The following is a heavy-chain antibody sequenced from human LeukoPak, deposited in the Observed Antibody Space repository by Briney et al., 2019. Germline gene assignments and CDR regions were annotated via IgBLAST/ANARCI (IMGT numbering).Heavy chain of an antibody. D-gene: IGHD3-22*01. CDR2: IWYDGSNK. V-gene: IGHV3-33*01. CDR3: ARVLARYYYDSSGYYSDAFDI. J-gene: IGHJ3*02. Sequence: PGRSLRLSCAASGFTFSSYGMHWVRQAPGKGLEWVAVIWYDGSNKYYPDSVKGRFTISRDNSKNTLYLQMNSLRAEDTAVYYCARVLARYYYDSSGYYSDAFDIWGQGTMVTVSS. CDR1: GFTFSSYG.